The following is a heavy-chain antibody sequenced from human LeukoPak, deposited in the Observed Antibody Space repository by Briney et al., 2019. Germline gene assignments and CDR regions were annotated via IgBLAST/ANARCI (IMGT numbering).Heavy chain of an antibody. D-gene: IGHD2/OR15-2a*01. CDR2: INSDGSST. V-gene: IGHV3-74*01. CDR1: GFTFSSYW. CDR3: ARDVLSDYYYGMDV. Sequence: GGSLRLSCAASGFTFSSYWMHWVRHAPGKGLVWVSRINSDGSSTSYADSVKGRFTISRDNAKNTLYLQMNSLRAEDTAVYYCARDVLSDYYYGMDVWGQGTTVTVSS. J-gene: IGHJ6*02.